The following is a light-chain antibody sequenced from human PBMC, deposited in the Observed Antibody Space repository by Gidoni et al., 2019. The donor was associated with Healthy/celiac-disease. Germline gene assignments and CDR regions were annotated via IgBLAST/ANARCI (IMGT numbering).Light chain of an antibody. CDR2: GAS. V-gene: IGKV3-20*01. CDR1: QSVSSSY. J-gene: IGKJ4*01. Sequence: EIVFTPSPGTLSLSPGERATLSCRASQSVSSSYLAWYQQKPGQAPRLLIYGASSRATGIPDRCSGSGAGKDFTITISRLEHEDFAVYYWQQYGSSLLTFGGGTKVEIK. CDR3: QQYGSSLLT.